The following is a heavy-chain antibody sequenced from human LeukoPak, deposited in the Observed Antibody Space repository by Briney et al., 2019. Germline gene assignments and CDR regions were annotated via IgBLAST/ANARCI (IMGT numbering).Heavy chain of an antibody. J-gene: IGHJ5*02. CDR1: GFTFSSYA. CDR3: ARGPSIAAAGKEEENWFDP. V-gene: IGHV3-30*04. Sequence: PERSLRLSCAASGFTFSSYAMHWVRQAPGKGLEWVAVISYDESNKYYADSVKGRFTISRDNSKNTLYLQMNSLRAEDAAVYYCARGPSIAAAGKEEENWFDPWGQGTLVTVSS. D-gene: IGHD6-13*01. CDR2: ISYDESNK.